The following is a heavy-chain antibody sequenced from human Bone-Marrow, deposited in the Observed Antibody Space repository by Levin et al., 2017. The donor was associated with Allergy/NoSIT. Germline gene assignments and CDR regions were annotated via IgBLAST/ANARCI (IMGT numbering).Heavy chain of an antibody. CDR1: GFTFSSSA. V-gene: IGHV3-23*01. CDR2: ISGSGGST. J-gene: IGHJ4*02. CDR3: AKVAYCGGDCYSGATTPTQASDY. D-gene: IGHD2-21*02. Sequence: LSLTCAASGFTFSSSAMSWVRQAPGKGLEWVSAISGSGGSTYYADSVKGRFTISRDNSKNTLYLQMNSLRAEDTAVYYCAKVAYCGGDCYSGATTPTQASDYWGQGTLVTVSS.